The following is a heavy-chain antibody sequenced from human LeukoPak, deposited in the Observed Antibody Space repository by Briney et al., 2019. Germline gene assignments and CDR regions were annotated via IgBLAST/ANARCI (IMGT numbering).Heavy chain of an antibody. V-gene: IGHV4-61*02. J-gene: IGHJ3*02. D-gene: IGHD3-10*01. CDR2: IYTSGST. CDR3: ARDPLWFGELSGAFDI. Sequence: SETLSLTCTVSGGSISSGSYYWSWIRQPAGKGLEWIGCIYTSGSTNYNPSLKSRVTISVDTSKNQFSLKLSSVTAADTAVYYCARDPLWFGELSGAFDIWGQGTMVTVSS. CDR1: GGSISSGSYY.